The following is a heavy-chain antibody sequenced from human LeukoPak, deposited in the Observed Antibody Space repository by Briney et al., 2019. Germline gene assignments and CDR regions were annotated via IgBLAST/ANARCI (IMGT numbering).Heavy chain of an antibody. V-gene: IGHV3-33*06. CDR1: GFTFSSYG. Sequence: GRSLRLSCAASGFTFSSYGMHWVRQAPGNGLEWVAVIWYDGNNKYYADSVKGRFTISRDNSKNTLYLQMNSLRAEDTAVYYCAKDSKESGFDYWGQGTLVTVSS. J-gene: IGHJ4*02. CDR2: IWYDGNNK. CDR3: AKDSKESGFDY. D-gene: IGHD3-10*01.